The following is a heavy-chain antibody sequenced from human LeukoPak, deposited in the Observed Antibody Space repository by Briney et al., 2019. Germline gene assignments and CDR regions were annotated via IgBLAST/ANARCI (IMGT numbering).Heavy chain of an antibody. V-gene: IGHV4-39*01. Sequence: SETLSLTCSVSGDSVSRSDSYWDLIRQPPGKGLEWIGTIYYSGRTYYSPSLKSRVTMSVDPSNNQFSLNLRSVTAADTAVYYCARRRYYDGSGYLEWGQGTLLSVSS. CDR3: ARRRYYDGSGYLE. D-gene: IGHD3-22*01. J-gene: IGHJ1*01. CDR2: IYYSGRT. CDR1: GDSVSRSDSY.